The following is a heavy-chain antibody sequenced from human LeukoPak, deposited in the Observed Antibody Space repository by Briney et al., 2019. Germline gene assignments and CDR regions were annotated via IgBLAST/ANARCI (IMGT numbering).Heavy chain of an antibody. D-gene: IGHD5-12*01. CDR1: GFTFSSYE. J-gene: IGHJ4*02. Sequence: GGSLRLSCAASGFTFSSYEMNWVRQAPGKGLEWVPYISSSDSTIYYADSVKGRFTISRDNAKNSLYLQMNSLRAEDTAVYYCARGGRDGYDFDYWGQGTLVTVSS. CDR3: ARGGRDGYDFDY. CDR2: ISSSDSTI. V-gene: IGHV3-48*03.